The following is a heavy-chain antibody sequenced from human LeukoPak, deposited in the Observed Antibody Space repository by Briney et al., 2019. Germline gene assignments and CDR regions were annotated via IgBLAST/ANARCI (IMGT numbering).Heavy chain of an antibody. D-gene: IGHD3-22*01. J-gene: IGHJ4*02. CDR1: GASIRSYY. CDR2: MYHDGYT. CDR3: ARDTRFYDTSGYFYFDY. V-gene: IGHV4-59*01. Sequence: SETLSLTCTVSGASIRSYYWTWIRQPPGKGLEWMGSMYHDGYTNYNPSLKSRVTISVGTSENQFSLMLNSVTAADTAVYYCARDTRFYDTSGYFYFDYWGQGALVTVSS.